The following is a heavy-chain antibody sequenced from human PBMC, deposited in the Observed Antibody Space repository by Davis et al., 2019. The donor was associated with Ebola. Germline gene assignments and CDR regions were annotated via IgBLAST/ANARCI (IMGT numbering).Heavy chain of an antibody. D-gene: IGHD2-15*01. J-gene: IGHJ4*02. V-gene: IGHV1-2*06. CDR3: ARGGYCSGGSGYYFDY. CDR2: INPNSGGT. CDR1: GYTFTRCH. Sequence: AASVQVSCKASGYTFTRCHMHWVRQAPGQGLEWMGRINPNSGGTNYAQKFQGRVTMTRDTSISTAYMELSRLRSDDTAVYYCARGGYCSGGSGYYFDYWGQGTLVTVSS.